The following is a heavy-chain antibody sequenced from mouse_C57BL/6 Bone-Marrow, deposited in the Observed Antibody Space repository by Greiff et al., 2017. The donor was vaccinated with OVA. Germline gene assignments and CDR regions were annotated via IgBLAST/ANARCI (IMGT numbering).Heavy chain of an antibody. J-gene: IGHJ2*01. V-gene: IGHV5-4*01. Sequence: VQGVESGGGLVKPGGSLKLSCAASGFTFSSYAMSWVRQTPETRLSWVATISDGGSYTYYPDNVKGRFTISRDNAKNNLYLQMSHLKSEDTAMYYCARLDGGYYFDYWGQGTTLTVSS. CDR2: ISDGGSYT. CDR3: ARLDGGYYFDY. CDR1: GFTFSSYA.